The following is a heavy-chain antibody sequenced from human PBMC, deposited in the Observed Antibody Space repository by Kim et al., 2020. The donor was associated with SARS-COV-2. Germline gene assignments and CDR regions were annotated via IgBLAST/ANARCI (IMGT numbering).Heavy chain of an antibody. D-gene: IGHD3-10*01. CDR2: IWYDGSNK. CDR3: ARGYYYGSGIDY. V-gene: IGHV3-33*01. Sequence: GSLRLSCAASGFTFSSYGMHWVRQAPGKGLEWVAVIWYDGSNKYYADSVKGRFTISRDNSKNTLYLQMNSLRAEDTAVYYCARGYYYGSGIDYWGQGTLVTVSS. J-gene: IGHJ4*02. CDR1: GFTFSSYG.